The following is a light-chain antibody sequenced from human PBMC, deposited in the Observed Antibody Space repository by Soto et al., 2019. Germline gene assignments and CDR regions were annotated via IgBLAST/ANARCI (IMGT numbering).Light chain of an antibody. Sequence: QSALTQPASVSGSPGQSITISCTGTSSDVGTYNFVSWYQQHPGKAPKLMIYEVSSRPSGVSNRFSGSKSGNTASLTISGLQAEDEADYYCSSYSSTSTPWVFGGGTKLTVI. CDR3: SSYSSTSTPWV. CDR1: SSDVGTYNF. V-gene: IGLV2-14*01. J-gene: IGLJ3*02. CDR2: EVS.